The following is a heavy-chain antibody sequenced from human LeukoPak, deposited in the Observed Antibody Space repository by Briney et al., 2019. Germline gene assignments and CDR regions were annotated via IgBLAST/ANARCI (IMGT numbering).Heavy chain of an antibody. V-gene: IGHV4-4*02. CDR2: IYHSGST. D-gene: IGHD6-13*01. Sequence: KPSGTLSLTCAVSGGSISSSNWWSWVRQPPGKGLEWIGEIYHSGSTNYNPSLKSRVTISVDKSKNQFSLKLSSVTAADTAVYYCARDPGYSGSWRWFDPWGQGTLVTVSS. J-gene: IGHJ5*02. CDR3: ARDPGYSGSWRWFDP. CDR1: GGSISSSNW.